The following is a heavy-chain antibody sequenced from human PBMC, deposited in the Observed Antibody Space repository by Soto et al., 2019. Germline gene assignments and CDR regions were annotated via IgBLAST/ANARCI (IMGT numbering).Heavy chain of an antibody. V-gene: IGHV1-18*01. CDR2: ISAYNGNT. D-gene: IGHD3-22*01. CDR1: GYTFTGYG. CDR3: ARAEAYYYDSSGYYSEYFQH. Sequence: QVQLVQSGAEVKKPGASVKVSCKASGYTFTGYGISWVRQAPGQGLEWMGWISAYNGNTNYAQKLQGRVTMTTDTSTSTAYMELRSLRSDDTAVYYCARAEAYYYDSSGYYSEYFQHWGQGTLVTVSS. J-gene: IGHJ1*01.